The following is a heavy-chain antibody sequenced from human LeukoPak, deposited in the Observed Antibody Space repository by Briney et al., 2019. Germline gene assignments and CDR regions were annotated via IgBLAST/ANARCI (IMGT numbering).Heavy chain of an antibody. Sequence: GGSLRLSCAASGFTFRSYGMSWVRQAPGKGLEWVSAISGSGGSTYYADSVKGRFTISRDNSKNTLYLQMNSLRAEDTAVYYCAKDTWSSYGGHFDYWGQGTLVTVSS. V-gene: IGHV3-23*01. CDR2: ISGSGGST. J-gene: IGHJ4*02. D-gene: IGHD4/OR15-4a*01. CDR3: AKDTWSSYGGHFDY. CDR1: GFTFRSYG.